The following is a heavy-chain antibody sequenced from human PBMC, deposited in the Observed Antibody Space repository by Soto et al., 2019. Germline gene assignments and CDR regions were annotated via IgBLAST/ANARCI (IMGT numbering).Heavy chain of an antibody. CDR2: ISDSGSS. J-gene: IGHJ6*01. Sequence: SETLSLTCTVSGGSISGSSWSWIRQSPGKGLEWVAFISDSGSSNYKPSLRNRVTISIDTSKNQFFLRLTSVTAADTAVYFCARDLRLKVYGTPYGAFGRWGRGTGVTVSS. D-gene: IGHD2-8*01. V-gene: IGHV4-59*01. CDR3: ARDLRLKVYGTPYGAFGR. CDR1: GGSISGSS.